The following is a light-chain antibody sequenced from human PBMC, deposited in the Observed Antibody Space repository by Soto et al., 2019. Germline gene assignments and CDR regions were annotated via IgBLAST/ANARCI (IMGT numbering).Light chain of an antibody. V-gene: IGKV3-20*01. CDR2: GAS. J-gene: IGKJ3*01. Sequence: EIVLTQSPGTLSLSPGERSTLSCRASQSVSRRFLAWYQQKPGQAPRLLIYGASSRATGIPDRFSGSGSGTDFSLTISRLEPEDFAVYFCQQYDSSPRTLGPGTKVDIK. CDR1: QSVSRRF. CDR3: QQYDSSPRT.